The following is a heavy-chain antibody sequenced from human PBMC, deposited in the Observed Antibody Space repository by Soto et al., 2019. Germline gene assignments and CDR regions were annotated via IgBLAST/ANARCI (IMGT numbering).Heavy chain of an antibody. Sequence: QVQLVESGGGVVQPGRSLRLSCAASGFTFSSYGMHWVRQAPGKGLEWVAVIWYDGSNKYYADSVKGRFTISRDNSKNTLYLQMNSLRAEDTAVYYCARETYCGGDCYSFAFDIWGQGTMVTVSS. CDR2: IWYDGSNK. CDR1: GFTFSSYG. J-gene: IGHJ3*02. CDR3: ARETYCGGDCYSFAFDI. D-gene: IGHD2-21*02. V-gene: IGHV3-33*01.